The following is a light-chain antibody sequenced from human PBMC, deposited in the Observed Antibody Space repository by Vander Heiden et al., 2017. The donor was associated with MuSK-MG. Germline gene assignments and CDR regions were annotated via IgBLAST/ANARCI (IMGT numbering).Light chain of an antibody. J-gene: IGKJ3*01. V-gene: IGKV4-1*01. CDR3: QQYYGTPLT. CDR2: WAS. CDR1: QNLLYSSNNKNY. Sequence: DIVMTQFLDSLAVSLGERATIDCKSSQNLLYSSNNKNYLAWYQQKPGQPPRLLMYWASTRESGVPDRFTGSGSGTDFTLTISSLQAEDVAVYYCQQYYGTPLTFGPGTKVHVK.